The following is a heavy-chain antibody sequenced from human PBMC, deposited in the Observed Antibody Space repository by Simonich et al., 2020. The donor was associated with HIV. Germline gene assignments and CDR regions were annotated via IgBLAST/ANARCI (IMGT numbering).Heavy chain of an antibody. Sequence: VPLVPSGAEVKKPGASVKVSCKVYVHTLTELSMHWVRLAPGKGLEWMGGVDTEEGQTSYSRKVQGRVTITEEKTTESAYRELSSLRSDDTAVDYCATWEVKDYVLTGYTYWYFDLWGRGTLVTVSS. D-gene: IGHD3-9*01. V-gene: IGHV1-24*01. J-gene: IGHJ2*01. CDR3: ATWEVKDYVLTGYTYWYFDL. CDR2: VDTEEGQT. CDR1: VHTLTELS.